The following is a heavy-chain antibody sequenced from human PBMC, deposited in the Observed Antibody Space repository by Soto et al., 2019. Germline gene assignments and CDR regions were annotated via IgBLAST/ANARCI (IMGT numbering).Heavy chain of an antibody. D-gene: IGHD3-9*01. CDR2: ISSNGGT. V-gene: IGHV4-30-4*01. CDR3: ARGSFREYEDATGYYNSFDP. J-gene: IGHJ5*02. CDR1: GASISSDQYL. Sequence: QVQLQESGPGLVKPSQTLSLTCSVSGASISSDQYLWTWIRQTPGKGLEWIGYISSNGGTYYSPPVKGRANLSLDKSKNQFSLILSSVTAADTAIYFCARGSFREYEDATGYYNSFDPWGQGALVTVSS.